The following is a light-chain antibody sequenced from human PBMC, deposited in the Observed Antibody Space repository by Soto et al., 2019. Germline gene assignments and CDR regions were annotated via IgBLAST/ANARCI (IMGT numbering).Light chain of an antibody. Sequence: ELVSTQSPGTVSSSAGEIVSVSCSSSQSVTSNYLAWYQQKPGQSPRLLIFGAYIRDTGLKDRFSGGGSGTDFTLTIRRMEPEDSAVYYCKKYGSSQGTLGQGNKVDIK. V-gene: IGKV3-20*01. J-gene: IGKJ1*01. CDR3: KKYGSSQGT. CDR1: QSVTSNY. CDR2: GAY.